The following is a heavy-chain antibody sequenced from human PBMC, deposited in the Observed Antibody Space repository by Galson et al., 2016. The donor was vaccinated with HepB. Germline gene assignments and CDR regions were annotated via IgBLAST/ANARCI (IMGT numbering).Heavy chain of an antibody. Sequence: SLRLPCAASGFIFSVYNMNWARPAPGKGLEWIAWITSSSDTMYYADSVKGRFTISRDNAKNSLYLEMNSLRDEGTAVYYCARDDYFRLGYWGQGTLVTVSS. CDR2: ITSSSDTM. V-gene: IGHV3-48*02. CDR1: GFIFSVYN. D-gene: IGHD3-16*01. J-gene: IGHJ4*02. CDR3: ARDDYFRLGY.